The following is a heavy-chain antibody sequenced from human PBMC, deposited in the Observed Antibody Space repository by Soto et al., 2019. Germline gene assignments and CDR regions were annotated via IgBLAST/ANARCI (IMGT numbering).Heavy chain of an antibody. CDR1: GFTFSSYV. CDR2: ITGSGGDT. J-gene: IGHJ4*02. CDR3: AKGSADTRPYYFDY. V-gene: IGHV3-23*01. D-gene: IGHD2-2*01. Sequence: PGGSLRLSCASSGFTFSSYVMIWVRQTTGKGLEWEWVSAITGSGGDTYHADSVKGRFTVSRDNTKNTLYLQMNSLKAEDTAVYYCAKGSADTRPYYFDYWGQGALVTVSS.